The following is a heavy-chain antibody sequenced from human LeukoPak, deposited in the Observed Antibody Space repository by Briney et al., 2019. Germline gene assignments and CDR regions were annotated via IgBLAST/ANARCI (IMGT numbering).Heavy chain of an antibody. Sequence: SGGSLRLSCAASGFTLSSYAMTWVRQAPGKGLEWISSISGSGGSTYSADSVKGRFTISRDNSKNTLYLQMNSLRADDTAVYYCARQLGISGPTSLTYFDYWGQGTLVTVSS. J-gene: IGHJ4*02. CDR3: ARQLGISGPTSLTYFDY. CDR1: GFTLSSYA. V-gene: IGHV3-23*01. CDR2: ISGSGGST. D-gene: IGHD3-3*02.